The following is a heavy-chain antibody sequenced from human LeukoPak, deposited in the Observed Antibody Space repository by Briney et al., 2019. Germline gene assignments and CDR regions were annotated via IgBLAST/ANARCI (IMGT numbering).Heavy chain of an antibody. CDR1: GFTFDDYA. D-gene: IGHD3-10*01. CDR2: INWNSVSI. J-gene: IGHJ4*02. V-gene: IGHV3-9*01. CDR3: AKGEYGSGSYPPDY. Sequence: GRSLGLSCAASGFTFDDYAMHWVRQAPGKGLEWVSGINWNSVSIDYADSVKGRFTISRDNAKNSLYLQMNSLGAEDTALYYCAKGEYGSGSYPPDYWGQGTLVTVSS.